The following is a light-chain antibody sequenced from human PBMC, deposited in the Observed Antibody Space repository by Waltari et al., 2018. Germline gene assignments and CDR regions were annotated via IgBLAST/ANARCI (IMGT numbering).Light chain of an antibody. CDR1: QSISNW. V-gene: IGKV1-5*03. CDR3: QQYNVYSLT. CDR2: KTS. J-gene: IGKJ4*01. Sequence: DIQITQSPSTLSASVGDRVTITCRASQSISNWLAWYQQKPGKAPKFLIYKTSNLESGVPSRFSGSGSGTEFTLTISSLQPDDFATYYCQQYNVYSLTFGGGTKVEIK.